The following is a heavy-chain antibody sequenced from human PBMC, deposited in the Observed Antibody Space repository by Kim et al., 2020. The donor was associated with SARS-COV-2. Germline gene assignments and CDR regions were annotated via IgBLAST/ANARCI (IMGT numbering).Heavy chain of an antibody. CDR3: AGEGGYSSGWAGYYYYMDV. Sequence: GGSLRLSCAASGFTVSSNYMSWVRQAPGKGLEWVSVIYSGGSTYYADSVKGRFTISRDNSKNTLYLQMNSLRAEDTAVYYWAGEGGYSSGWAGYYYYMDVWGKGTTVTVSS. V-gene: IGHV3-66*01. J-gene: IGHJ6*03. CDR2: IYSGGST. D-gene: IGHD6-19*01. CDR1: GFTVSSNY.